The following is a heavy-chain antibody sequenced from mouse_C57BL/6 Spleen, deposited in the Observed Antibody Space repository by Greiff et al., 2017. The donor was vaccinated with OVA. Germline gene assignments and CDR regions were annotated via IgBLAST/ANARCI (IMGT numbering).Heavy chain of an antibody. CDR2: IYPRSGNT. V-gene: IGHV1-81*01. Sequence: QVQLQQSGAELARPGASVKLSCKASGYTFTSYGISWVKQRTGQGLEWIGEIYPRSGNTYYNEKFKGKATLTADKSSSTAYIELRSLTSEDSAVYFCAREAVTTSGAMDYWGQGTSVTNSS. CDR3: AREAVTTSGAMDY. CDR1: GYTFTSYG. J-gene: IGHJ4*01. D-gene: IGHD2-2*01.